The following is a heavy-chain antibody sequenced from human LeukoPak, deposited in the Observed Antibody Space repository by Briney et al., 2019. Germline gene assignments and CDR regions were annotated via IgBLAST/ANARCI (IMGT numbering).Heavy chain of an antibody. CDR1: GYTFTGYY. D-gene: IGHD6-13*01. CDR3: ARVGSSPTDDYYYYYMDV. J-gene: IGHJ6*03. V-gene: IGHV1-2*06. Sequence: ASVKVSCKASGYTFTGYYMHWVRQAPGQGLEWMGRINPNSGGTNYAQKFQGRVTMTRDTSISTAYMELSSLRSEDTAVYYCARVGSSPTDDYYYYYMDVWGKGTTVTVSS. CDR2: INPNSGGT.